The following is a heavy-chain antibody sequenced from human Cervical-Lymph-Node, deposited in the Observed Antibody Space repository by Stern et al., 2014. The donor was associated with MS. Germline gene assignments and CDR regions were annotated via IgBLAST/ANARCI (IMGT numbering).Heavy chain of an antibody. J-gene: IGHJ4*02. CDR2: ISGSTSYT. CDR3: ARGYSSGWYAGSDY. D-gene: IGHD6-19*01. Sequence: QVQLVESGGGLVKPGGSLRLSCAAFGFSFSDYYMSWIRQAPGKGLEWVTYISGSTSYTKYADSVKGRFTISRDNTKNSLYLQMNSLSAEDTAVYYCARGYSSGWYAGSDYWGQGSLVTVSS. V-gene: IGHV3-11*06. CDR1: GFSFSDYY.